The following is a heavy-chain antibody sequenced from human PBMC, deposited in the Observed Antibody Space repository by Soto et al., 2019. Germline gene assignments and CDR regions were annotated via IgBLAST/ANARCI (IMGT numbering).Heavy chain of an antibody. CDR1: GYTFTRYY. CDR2: INPSGGST. J-gene: IGHJ4*02. D-gene: IGHD6-13*01. Sequence: GASVKVSCKASGYTFTRYYLHWVRQAPGQGLEWMGIINPSGGSTRYAQKLQGRVTMTRDTSTSTVYMELSSLRSEDTAVYYCAAGSRSWYYEYWGEGTLVSVSA. CDR3: AAGSRSWYYEY. V-gene: IGHV1-46*04.